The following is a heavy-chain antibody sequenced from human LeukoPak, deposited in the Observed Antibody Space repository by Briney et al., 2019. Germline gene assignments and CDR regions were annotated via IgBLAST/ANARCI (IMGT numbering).Heavy chain of an antibody. CDR3: ASDYDDSYEDFQH. Sequence: ETLSLTCTVSGGSISSGSYYWAWIRQPPGKGLEWIGSIYNSGSTYYNPSLKSRVTISLDMSKNQFSLELSSVTAADTAVYYCASDYDDSYEDFQHWGQGTLVTVSS. J-gene: IGHJ1*01. V-gene: IGHV4-39*01. D-gene: IGHD4-17*01. CDR1: GGSISSGSYY. CDR2: IYNSGST.